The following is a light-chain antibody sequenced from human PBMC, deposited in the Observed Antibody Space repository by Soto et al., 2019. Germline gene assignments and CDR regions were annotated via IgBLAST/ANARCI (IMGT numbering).Light chain of an antibody. J-gene: IGLJ1*01. Sequence: QSALTQPASVSGSPGQSITISCTGTSSDVGYYNYVSWYQQHPGKAPKLTIYDVSNRPSGVSNRFSGSKSGNTASLTISGLQAEDEADYYCCSYTSSYTPYVFGTGTKVTVL. CDR3: CSYTSSYTPYV. V-gene: IGLV2-14*01. CDR1: SSDVGYYNY. CDR2: DVS.